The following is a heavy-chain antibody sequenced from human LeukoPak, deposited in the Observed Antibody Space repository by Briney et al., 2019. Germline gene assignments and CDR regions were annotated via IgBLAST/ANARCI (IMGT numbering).Heavy chain of an antibody. CDR1: GGSISSYY. J-gene: IGHJ5*02. D-gene: IGHD2-21*02. CDR2: IYYSGST. CDR3: ARDRGIVVVTAAPTNWFDP. Sequence: SETLSLTCTVSGGSISSYYWSWIRQPPGKGLEWIGYIYYSGSTNYNPSLKSRVTISVDTSKNQFSLKLSSVTAADTAVYYCARDRGIVVVTAAPTNWFDPWGQGTLVAVSS. V-gene: IGHV4-59*12.